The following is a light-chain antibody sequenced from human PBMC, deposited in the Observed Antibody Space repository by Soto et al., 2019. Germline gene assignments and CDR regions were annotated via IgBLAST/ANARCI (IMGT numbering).Light chain of an antibody. J-gene: IGLJ7*01. V-gene: IGLV1-44*01. Sequence: QSVLSQEPSVSGTPGQRVAMACSGGNSNIGKNSVNSYRQVPGTAPQLLIYSDTLRSFGIPDRFSASKSDTSASLAIGGLQSDDEALYFCAAWDYSLNALVFGGGTQLTVL. CDR3: AAWDYSLNALV. CDR1: NSNIGKNS. CDR2: SDT.